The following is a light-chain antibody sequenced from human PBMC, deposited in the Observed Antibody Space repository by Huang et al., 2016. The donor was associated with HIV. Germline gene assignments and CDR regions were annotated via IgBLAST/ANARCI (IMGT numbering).Light chain of an antibody. V-gene: IGKV1-39*01. CDR3: QQSYSTPGWT. CDR1: QSISSY. Sequence: DIQMTQSPSSLSASVGDRVTITCRASQSISSYLNWYQQKPGKAPKRMIDAASSLQSGGPSRFSGSGSGTDFTLTISSLQPEDFATYYCQQSYSTPGWTFGQGTKVEIK. J-gene: IGKJ1*01. CDR2: AAS.